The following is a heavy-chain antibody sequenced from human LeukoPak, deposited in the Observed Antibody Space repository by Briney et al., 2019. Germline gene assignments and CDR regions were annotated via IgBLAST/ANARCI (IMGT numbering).Heavy chain of an antibody. CDR3: ARERGLREYYFDY. V-gene: IGHV1-69*05. D-gene: IGHD3-16*01. CDR1: GGTFSSYA. Sequence: SVKVSCKASGGTFSSYAISWVRQAPGQGLEWMGRIIPIFGTANYAQKFQGRVMITTDESTSTAYMELSSLRSEDTAVYYCARERGLREYYFDYWGQGTLVTVSS. CDR2: IIPIFGTA. J-gene: IGHJ4*02.